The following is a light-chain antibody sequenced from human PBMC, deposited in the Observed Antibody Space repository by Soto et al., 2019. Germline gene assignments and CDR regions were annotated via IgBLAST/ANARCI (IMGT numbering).Light chain of an antibody. V-gene: IGKV3D-20*02. CDR2: YPS. CDR3: QQRSNWRT. Sequence: EIALTQSPGTLSLSPGERASLSCRASQSVSSNYLAWFQQKPGQAPRLLSSYPSSRATGIPDRFSGSGSGTDFTLTISRLEPEDFAVYYCQQRSNWRTFGQGTKVDIK. J-gene: IGKJ1*01. CDR1: QSVSSNY.